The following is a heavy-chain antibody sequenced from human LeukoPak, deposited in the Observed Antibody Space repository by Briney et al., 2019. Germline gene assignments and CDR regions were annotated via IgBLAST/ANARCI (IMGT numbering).Heavy chain of an antibody. Sequence: GGSLRLSCAASGFTFSSYWMSWVRQAPGKGLEWVAVISYDGSNKYYADSVKGRFTISRDNSKNTLYLQMNSLRAEDTAVYYCARASKGAAAGAYYYYYYMDVWGKGTTVTVSS. V-gene: IGHV3-30*03. CDR1: GFTFSSYW. CDR3: ARASKGAAAGAYYYYYYMDV. D-gene: IGHD6-13*01. CDR2: ISYDGSNK. J-gene: IGHJ6*03.